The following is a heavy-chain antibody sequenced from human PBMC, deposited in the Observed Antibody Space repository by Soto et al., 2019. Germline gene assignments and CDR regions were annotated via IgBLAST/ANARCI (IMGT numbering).Heavy chain of an antibody. Sequence: EVQLVESGGGLVQPGGSLRLSCAASGFTFSSYSMNWVRQDPGKGLEWVSYISSSSSTIYYAVSVKGRFTISRDNAQNSLYLQMNSLRAEDTAVYYCAREDNWNYLIDYMDVWGKGTTVTVSS. CDR3: AREDNWNYLIDYMDV. CDR1: GFTFSSYS. J-gene: IGHJ6*03. V-gene: IGHV3-48*01. CDR2: ISSSSSTI. D-gene: IGHD1-7*01.